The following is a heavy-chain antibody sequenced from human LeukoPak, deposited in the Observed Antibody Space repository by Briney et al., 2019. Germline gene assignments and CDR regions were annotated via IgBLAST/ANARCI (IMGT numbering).Heavy chain of an antibody. J-gene: IGHJ4*02. CDR2: ISSSGSTI. CDR3: ARVSYSSSYYFDY. CDR1: GFTFSSYE. D-gene: IGHD6-6*01. V-gene: IGHV3-48*03. Sequence: HPGGSLRLSCAASGFTFSSYEMNWVRQAPGKGLEWVSYISSSGSTIYYADSVKGRFTISRDNAKNSLYLHMNSLRAEDTAVYYCARVSYSSSYYFDYWGQGTLVTVSS.